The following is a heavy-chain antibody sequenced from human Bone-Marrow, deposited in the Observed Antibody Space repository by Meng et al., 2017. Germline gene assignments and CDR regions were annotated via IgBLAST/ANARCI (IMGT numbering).Heavy chain of an antibody. J-gene: IGHJ4*02. CDR3: ARGGIAAARPDY. D-gene: IGHD6-13*01. Sequence: HVRLQQLGPGLGKTSTTISLACAISGDSFSRNSAAWNWIRQSPSRGLEWLGRTYYRSKWYNDYAVSVKSRITINPDTSKNQFSLQLNSVTPEDTAVYYCARGGIAAARPDYWGQGTLVTVSS. V-gene: IGHV6-1*01. CDR2: TYYRSKWYN. CDR1: GDSFSRNSAA.